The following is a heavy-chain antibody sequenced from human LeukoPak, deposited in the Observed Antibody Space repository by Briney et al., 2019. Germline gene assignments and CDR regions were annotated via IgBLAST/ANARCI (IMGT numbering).Heavy chain of an antibody. V-gene: IGHV4-34*01. J-gene: IGHJ4*02. Sequence: SETLSLTCAVYGGSFSGYYWSWIRQPPGKGLEWIGEINHSGSTNYNPSLKSRVTISVDTSKNQFSLKLSSVTAADTAVYYCAGGSGYCSGGSCYVDYWGQGTLVTVSS. CDR3: AGGSGYCSGGSCYVDY. CDR2: INHSGST. D-gene: IGHD2-15*01. CDR1: GGSFSGYY.